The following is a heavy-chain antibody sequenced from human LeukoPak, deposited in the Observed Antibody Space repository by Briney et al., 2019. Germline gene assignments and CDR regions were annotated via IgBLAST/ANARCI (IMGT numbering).Heavy chain of an antibody. V-gene: IGHV4-59*08. CDR3: ARLLSIAVATDY. CDR2: VDHTGST. Sequence: SETLSLTCSVSDDSITMYYWTWIRQPPGKGLEWIGYVDHTGSTNFNPSLNGRVSISVDTSKNQFSLKLSSVTAADTAVYYCARLLSIAVATDYWGQGTLVTVSS. CDR1: DDSITMYY. J-gene: IGHJ4*02. D-gene: IGHD6-19*01.